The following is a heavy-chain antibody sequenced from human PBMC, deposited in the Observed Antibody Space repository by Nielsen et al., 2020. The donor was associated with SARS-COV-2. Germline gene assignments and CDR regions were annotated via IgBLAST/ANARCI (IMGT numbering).Heavy chain of an antibody. Sequence: WVRQAPGQGLEWLGGIIPIFGTANYAQKFQGRVTITADESTRTAYMELSSLRAEDTAVYYCARILSDSSGWYRVGGDGFDYWGQGTLVTVSS. D-gene: IGHD6-19*01. CDR3: ARILSDSSGWYRVGGDGFDY. V-gene: IGHV1-69*01. J-gene: IGHJ4*02. CDR2: IIPIFGTA.